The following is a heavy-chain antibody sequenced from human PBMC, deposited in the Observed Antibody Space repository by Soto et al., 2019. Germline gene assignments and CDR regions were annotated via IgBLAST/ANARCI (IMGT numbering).Heavy chain of an antibody. J-gene: IGHJ5*02. D-gene: IGHD3-9*01. Sequence: ASVKVSCKASGYTFTSYAMHWVRQAPGQRLERMGWINAGNGNTKYSQKFQGRVTITRDTSASTAYMELSSLRSEDTAVYYCARGSDVRYFDWLLSPWGQGTLVTVSS. CDR3: ARGSDVRYFDWLLSP. CDR1: GYTFTSYA. V-gene: IGHV1-3*01. CDR2: INAGNGNT.